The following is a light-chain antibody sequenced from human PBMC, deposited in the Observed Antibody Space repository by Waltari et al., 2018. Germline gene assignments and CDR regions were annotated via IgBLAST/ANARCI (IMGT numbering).Light chain of an antibody. V-gene: IGKV1-39*01. Sequence: DIQMTQSPSSLSASVGDRVTITCRASQSINTALSWYLQKPGKAPKLLIYAASLLQDGVPSRFRGSGSGTDFTLTISNLQPEDFATYFCHQSYKAPQTFGGGTRLEIK. CDR3: HQSYKAPQT. CDR1: QSINTA. CDR2: AAS. J-gene: IGKJ4*01.